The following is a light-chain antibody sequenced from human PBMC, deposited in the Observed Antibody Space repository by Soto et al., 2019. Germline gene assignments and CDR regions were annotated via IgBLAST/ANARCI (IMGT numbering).Light chain of an antibody. CDR3: QQRNYWPVT. CDR2: GAS. J-gene: IGKJ5*01. CDR1: QSVSSS. V-gene: IGKV3-11*01. Sequence: EIVLTQSPATLSSSPGERATLSCRASQSVSSSLAWYQQKPGQAPRLLIYGASNRAGGIPARFSGSGSGTAVTLTISRLEHEDFAVYYCQQRNYWPVTFGQGTRLEIK.